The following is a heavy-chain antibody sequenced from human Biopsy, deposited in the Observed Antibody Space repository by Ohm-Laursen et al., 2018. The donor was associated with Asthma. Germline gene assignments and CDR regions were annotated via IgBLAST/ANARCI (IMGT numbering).Heavy chain of an antibody. Sequence: SVKVSCKSLGGTFSTYVIGWVRQAPGQGLEWMGGINSVFGTTTYPQKFQDRVTITADDSTSTVYMELSSLGSEDTAVYYCARKAGSCISRTCYSLDFWGQGTLVTVSS. CDR3: ARKAGSCISRTCYSLDF. V-gene: IGHV1-69*13. D-gene: IGHD2-2*01. CDR1: GGTFSTYV. J-gene: IGHJ4*02. CDR2: INSVFGTT.